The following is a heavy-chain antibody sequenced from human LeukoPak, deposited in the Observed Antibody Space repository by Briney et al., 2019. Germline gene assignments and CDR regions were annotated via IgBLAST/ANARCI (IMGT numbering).Heavy chain of an antibody. CDR2: ISYDGSNK. CDR1: GFTFSSYG. V-gene: IGHV3-30*19. J-gene: IGHJ3*02. D-gene: IGHD1-26*01. Sequence: GGSLRLSCAASGFTFSSYGMHWVRQAPGKGLEWVAVISYDGSNKYYADSVKGRFTISRDNSKNTLYLQMNSLRAEDTAVYYCARDVGAIGYDAFDIWGQGTMVTVSS. CDR3: ARDVGAIGYDAFDI.